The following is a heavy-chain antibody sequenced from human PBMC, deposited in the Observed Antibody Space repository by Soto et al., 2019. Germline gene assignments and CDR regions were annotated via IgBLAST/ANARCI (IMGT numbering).Heavy chain of an antibody. CDR1: GFTFSSYA. CDR2: VSGDGSNK. D-gene: IGHD3-22*01. CDR3: ASDYYDSSGGG. Sequence: QVQLVGSGGGVVQPGRSLRLSCAASGFTFSSYAVHWVRQAPGKGLEWVAAVSGDGSNKYYADSVKGRFTISRDNSKNTLYLQMNSLRAEDTAVYYCASDYYDSSGGGWGQGTLVTVSS. V-gene: IGHV3-30-3*01. J-gene: IGHJ4*02.